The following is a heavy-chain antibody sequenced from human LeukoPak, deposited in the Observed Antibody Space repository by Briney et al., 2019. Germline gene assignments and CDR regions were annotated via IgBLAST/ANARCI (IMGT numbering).Heavy chain of an antibody. J-gene: IGHJ6*03. V-gene: IGHV1-2*02. CDR3: ARAQGINYMDI. CDR1: GYTFTGYY. CDR2: IIPNSDGR. Sequence: ASVKVSCKASGYTFTGYYIHWVRQAPGQGLEWMGWIIPNSDGRHYAQQFQGRVTMTRDTSINTAYMKLSGLKSGDTAVYYCARAQGINYMDIWGKGTTVTVSS. D-gene: IGHD3-10*01.